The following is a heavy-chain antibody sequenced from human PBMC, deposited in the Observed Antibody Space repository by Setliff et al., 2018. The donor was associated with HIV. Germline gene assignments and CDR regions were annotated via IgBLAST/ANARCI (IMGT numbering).Heavy chain of an antibody. Sequence: GGSLRLSCVTSGFTFSDYVMHWVRQAPGKGLEWISSVSWNGAIIGYADSVKGRFTTSRDNAKNSLHLRMDGLRPDDTAFYFCVKAHSSSSYSPFDSWGQGTLVTVSS. J-gene: IGHJ4*02. D-gene: IGHD3-22*01. CDR1: GFTFSDYV. CDR2: VSWNGAII. V-gene: IGHV3-9*01. CDR3: VKAHSSSSYSPFDS.